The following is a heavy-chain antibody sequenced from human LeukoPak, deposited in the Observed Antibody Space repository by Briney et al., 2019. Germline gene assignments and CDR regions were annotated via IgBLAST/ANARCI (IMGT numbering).Heavy chain of an antibody. D-gene: IGHD5-12*01. CDR2: INTDGSDT. CDR3: ARRGEDGFGYRY. J-gene: IGHJ4*01. V-gene: IGHV3-74*01. CDR1: GSTFSNYW. Sequence: GGSLRLSCVVSGSTFSNYWMHWVRQAPGKGLVWVSRINTDGSDTSYVESVRGRFTVSRDNAKNTLYLQMNSLKSEDTAVYYCARRGEDGFGYRYWGHGTLVTVSS.